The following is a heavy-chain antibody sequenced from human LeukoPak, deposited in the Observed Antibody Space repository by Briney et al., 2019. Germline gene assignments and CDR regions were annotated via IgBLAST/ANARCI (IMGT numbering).Heavy chain of an antibody. CDR1: VYTFTSYY. CDR3: ASEAYCSGGRCSVQRVAS. D-gene: IGHD2-15*01. J-gene: IGHJ5*02. V-gene: IGHV1-2*02. CDR2: IDSKNGDT. Sequence: ASVTVSYTSSVYTFTSYYMHWVGQAPGQGREWRGGIDSKNGDTKYAQNFQSRLTITRVTSIGIAYMELRSLTSDDTAVYYCASEAYCSGGRCSVQRVASWGQGTPVTVSS.